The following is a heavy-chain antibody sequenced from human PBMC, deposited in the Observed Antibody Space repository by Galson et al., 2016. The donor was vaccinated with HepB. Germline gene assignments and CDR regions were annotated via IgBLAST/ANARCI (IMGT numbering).Heavy chain of an antibody. J-gene: IGHJ4*02. D-gene: IGHD1-26*01. V-gene: IGHV1-18*01. CDR2: ISTYNGNT. CDR3: ARRGGSYYYFDY. CDR1: GYTFNSYG. Sequence: SVKVSCKASGYTFNSYGISWVRQAPGQGPEWMGWISTYNGNTNYAQKFQGRVTMTTDTSTSTVYMELRSLRSEETAVYYCARRGGSYYYFDYWGQGTLVTVSS.